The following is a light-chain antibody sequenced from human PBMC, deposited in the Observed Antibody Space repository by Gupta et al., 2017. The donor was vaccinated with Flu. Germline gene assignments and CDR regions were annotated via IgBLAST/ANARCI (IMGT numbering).Light chain of an antibody. Sequence: QSALTQPPSASASPGQSVTISCTGTSNDVGTSDYVYWYQQHPGKAHKLMIYEVSKRPSGVPDRFSGSKDGNTASLTVSGLQAEDEADYYCSSYAGSSHVMFGGGTKLTVL. J-gene: IGLJ3*02. V-gene: IGLV2-8*01. CDR3: SSYAGSSHVM. CDR2: EVS. CDR1: SNDVGTSDY.